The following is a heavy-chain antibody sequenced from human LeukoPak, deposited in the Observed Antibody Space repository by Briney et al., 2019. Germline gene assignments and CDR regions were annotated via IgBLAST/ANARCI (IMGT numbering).Heavy chain of an antibody. Sequence: GGSLRLSCAASGFTFSSHWMHWVRQAPGKGLVCVSRINSDGRNINYADSVKGRFTISRDNAKNTLYLRMNSLRVEDTAVYYCTRGPPDGSGNYYPGDFWGQGTLVTVST. CDR1: GFTFSSHW. D-gene: IGHD3-10*01. CDR2: INSDGRNI. J-gene: IGHJ4*02. CDR3: TRGPPDGSGNYYPGDF. V-gene: IGHV3-74*01.